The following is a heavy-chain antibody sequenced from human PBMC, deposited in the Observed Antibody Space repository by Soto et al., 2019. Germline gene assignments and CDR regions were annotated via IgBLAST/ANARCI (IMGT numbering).Heavy chain of an antibody. V-gene: IGHV3-23*01. J-gene: IGHJ5*02. CDR1: GFTFSSHP. CDR3: ARDLGYCRSSTCPGWFDP. Sequence: PGGSLRLSCAASGFTFSSHPMSWVRQAPGTGLEWVSTIHAGGTTTYYADSVRGRFTISRDNSKNTVCLQMNSLRAEDTALYYCARDLGYCRSSTCPGWFDPWGQGTLVNVSS. CDR2: IHAGGTTT. D-gene: IGHD2-15*01.